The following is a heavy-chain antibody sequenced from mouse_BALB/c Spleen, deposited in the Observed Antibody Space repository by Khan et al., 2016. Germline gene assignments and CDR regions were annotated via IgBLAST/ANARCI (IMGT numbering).Heavy chain of an antibody. CDR2: IRSTSNNYAT. CDR1: GFTFNTYA. CDR3: VRHYYGSNWYVDV. Sequence: EVQLVESGGGLVQPKGSLKLSCAASGFTFNTYAMHWVRQAPGKGLEWVARIRSTSNNYATYYADSVKDRFTISRDDSQSMLYLQMNNVKTEDTAMYYCVRHYYGSNWYVDVWGAGTTVTVSS. J-gene: IGHJ1*01. D-gene: IGHD1-1*01. V-gene: IGHV10-1*02.